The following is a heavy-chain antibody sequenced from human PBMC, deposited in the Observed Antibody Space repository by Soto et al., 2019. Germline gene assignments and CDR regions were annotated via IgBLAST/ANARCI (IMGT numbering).Heavy chain of an antibody. V-gene: IGHV3-30*18. CDR2: ISYDGSNK. CDR3: AKDLGVIVGATTPGGAFDI. J-gene: IGHJ3*02. CDR1: GFTFSSYG. Sequence: GGSLRLSCAASGFTFSSYGMHWVRQAPGKGLEWVAVISYDGSNKYYADSVKGRFTISRDNSKNTLYLQMNSLRAEDTAVYYCAKDLGVIVGATTPGGAFDIWGQGTMVTVSS. D-gene: IGHD1-26*01.